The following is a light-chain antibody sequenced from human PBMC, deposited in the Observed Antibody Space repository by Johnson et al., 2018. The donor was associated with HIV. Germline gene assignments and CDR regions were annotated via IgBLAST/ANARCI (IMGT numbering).Light chain of an antibody. V-gene: IGLV1-51*02. Sequence: QSVLTQPPSVSAAPGQKVTISCSGSSSNIGNNYVSWYQQLPGTATKLLICENNKRPSGIPDRFSGSKSGTSATLGITGLQTGDEADYYCGTWDTSLSAPYVFGTGTKVTVL. CDR3: GTWDTSLSAPYV. CDR1: SSNIGNNY. J-gene: IGLJ1*01. CDR2: ENN.